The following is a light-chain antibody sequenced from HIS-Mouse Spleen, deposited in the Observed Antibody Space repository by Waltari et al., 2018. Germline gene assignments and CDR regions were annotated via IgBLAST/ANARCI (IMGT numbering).Light chain of an antibody. V-gene: IGKV1-39*01. CDR3: QQSYSTPPT. J-gene: IGKJ3*01. CDR1: QSISSY. CDR2: AAS. Sequence: DIQMTQSPSSLSASVGDRVTITCRASQSISSYLNWYQQKPGKAPKLLIYAASSLQSGVPSRFSGSGSGTDFTLTISSLQPEDFATYYCQQSYSTPPTFG.